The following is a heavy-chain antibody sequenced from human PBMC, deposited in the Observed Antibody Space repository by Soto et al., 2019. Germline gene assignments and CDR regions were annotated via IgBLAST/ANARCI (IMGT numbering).Heavy chain of an antibody. V-gene: IGHV3-7*01. CDR3: AREVGTGYCSSTSCYHFDY. CDR2: IKQDGSEK. Sequence: EVQLVESGGGLVQPGGSLRLSCAASGFTFSSYWMSWVRQAPGKGLEWVANIKQDGSEKYYVDSVKGRFTISRDNAKNSMYLKMNSLRAEDTAVYYCAREVGTGYCSSTSCYHFDYWGQGTLVTVSS. CDR1: GFTFSSYW. J-gene: IGHJ4*02. D-gene: IGHD2-2*01.